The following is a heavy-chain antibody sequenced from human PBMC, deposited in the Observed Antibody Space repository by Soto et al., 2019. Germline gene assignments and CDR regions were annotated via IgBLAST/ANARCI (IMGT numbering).Heavy chain of an antibody. CDR1: GGSISSSSYY. J-gene: IGHJ4*02. V-gene: IGHV4-39*01. CDR2: IYYSGST. D-gene: IGHD2-2*01. Sequence: SETLSLSCTVSGGSISSSSYYWGWIRQPPGKGLEWIGIIYYSGSTYYNPSLKSRVTISVDTSKNQFSLKLSSVTAADSAVYYWARLVHCIRTSSYVGYWGQGTLVTVS. CDR3: ARLVHCIRTSSYVGY.